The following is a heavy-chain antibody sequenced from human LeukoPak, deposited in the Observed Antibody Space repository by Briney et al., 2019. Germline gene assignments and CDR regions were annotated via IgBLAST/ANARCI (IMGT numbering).Heavy chain of an antibody. CDR3: ARDRSYSMDV. Sequence: HSGGSLRLSCAASGFAFNTDWMHWVRHAPGKGLVWVSRINGDGSSTSYADSVKGRFAISRDNAKNTLYLQMNSLRAEDTAVYYCARDRSYSMDVWGQGTTVTV. CDR1: GFAFNTDW. V-gene: IGHV3-74*01. J-gene: IGHJ6*02. CDR2: INGDGSST.